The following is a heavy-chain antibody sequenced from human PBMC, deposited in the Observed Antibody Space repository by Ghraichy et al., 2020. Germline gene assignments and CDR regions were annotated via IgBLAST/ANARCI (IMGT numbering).Heavy chain of an antibody. J-gene: IGHJ3*01. V-gene: IGHV4-59*01. D-gene: IGHD3-16*01. CDR2: IYCSGST. CDR3: ARELRAYPFDH. CDR1: GGSISSYN. Sequence: SETLSLTCTVSGGSISSYNWSWIRQPPGKGLEWVGYIYCSGSTNYNPSLKSRVTISVDTSKNQFSLKLSSVTAADTAVYYCARELRAYPFDHWGQGTRVTVSS.